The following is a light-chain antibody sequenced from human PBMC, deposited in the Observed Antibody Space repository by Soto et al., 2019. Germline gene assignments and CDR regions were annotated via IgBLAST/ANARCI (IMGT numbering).Light chain of an antibody. CDR1: SGSVSTANN. J-gene: IGLJ3*02. V-gene: IGLV8-61*01. CDR2: STT. CDR3: QTWGTGIHWV. Sequence: QAVVTQESSFSVSPGGTVTLTCGLISGSVSTANNPNWYQHTPGQAPRTLIYSTTARSSGVPDRFSGSSSGAERYLIISSLQSDDEADYYCQTWGTGIHWVFGGGTKLTVL.